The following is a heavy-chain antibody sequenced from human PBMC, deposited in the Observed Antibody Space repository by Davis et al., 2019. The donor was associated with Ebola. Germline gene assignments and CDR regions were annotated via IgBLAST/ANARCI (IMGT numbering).Heavy chain of an antibody. CDR2: INPSGGST. V-gene: IGHV1-46*01. CDR1: GYTFTSYY. CDR3: ARDGSGQLGAQYYYYYGMDV. D-gene: IGHD6-6*01. J-gene: IGHJ6*02. Sequence: ASVKVSCKASGYTFTSYYMHWVRQAPGQGLEWMGIINPSGGSTSYAQKFQGWVTMTRDTSISTAYMELSRLRSDDTAVYYCARDGSGQLGAQYYYYYGMDVWGQGTTVTVSS.